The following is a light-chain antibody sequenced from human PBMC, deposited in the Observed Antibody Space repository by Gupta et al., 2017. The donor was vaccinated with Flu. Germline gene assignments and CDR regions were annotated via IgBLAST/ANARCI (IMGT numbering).Light chain of an antibody. V-gene: IGLV2-11*01. CDR2: DVS. CDR1: SSDVGYYNY. CDR3: CSYAGSYTFYV. J-gene: IGLJ1*01. Sequence: QSALTQPRSVSGSPGQSVTISCTGTSSDVGYYNYVCWYQQHPGKAPKLMIYDVSKRPSGVPDRFSGSKSGNTASLTISGLQAEDEADYYCCSYAGSYTFYVFGTGTKVTVL.